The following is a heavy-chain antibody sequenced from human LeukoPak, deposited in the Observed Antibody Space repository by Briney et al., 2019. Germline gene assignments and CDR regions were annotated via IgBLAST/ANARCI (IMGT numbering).Heavy chain of an antibody. V-gene: IGHV1-69*13. CDR1: GYTLTGYY. D-gene: IGHD6-13*01. CDR3: ARAVSSSWSPGAEYFQH. Sequence: ASVKVSCKASGYTLTGYYMHWVRQAPGQGLEWMGGIIPIFGTANYAQKFQGRVTITADESTSTAYMELSSLRSEDTAVYYCARAVSSSWSPGAEYFQHWGQGTLVTVSS. CDR2: IIPIFGTA. J-gene: IGHJ1*01.